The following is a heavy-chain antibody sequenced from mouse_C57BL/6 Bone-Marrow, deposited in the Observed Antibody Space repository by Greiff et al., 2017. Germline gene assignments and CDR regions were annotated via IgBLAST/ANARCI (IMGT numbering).Heavy chain of an antibody. CDR3: ARDNDGYPGLCAMDY. CDR2: ISDGGSYT. CDR1: GFTFSSYA. D-gene: IGHD2-3*01. Sequence: EVMLVESGGGLVQPGGSLKLSCAASGFTFSSYAMSWVRQTPEKRLEWVATISDGGSYTYYPDHVKGRFTISRDNAKNNLYLQKSHLKSQDTAMCDCARDNDGYPGLCAMDYWGQGTSVTVSA. V-gene: IGHV5-4*01. J-gene: IGHJ4*01.